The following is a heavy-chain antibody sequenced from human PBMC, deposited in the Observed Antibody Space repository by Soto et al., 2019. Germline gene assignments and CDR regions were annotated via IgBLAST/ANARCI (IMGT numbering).Heavy chain of an antibody. J-gene: IGHJ3*02. CDR1: GFTFSDYY. V-gene: IGHV3-11*01. CDR3: ARDLPGTISRAHVFEAFDI. CDR2: ISSSGRNI. D-gene: IGHD5-12*01. Sequence: QVQMVDSGGGLVKPGGSLRLACAASGFTFSDYYMSWIRQAPGKGLEWVSYISSSGRNIYYTDSVKGRFTISRDNTKNLLYLQMSSLRVEDTAVYYCARDLPGTISRAHVFEAFDIWGHGTTVTVSS.